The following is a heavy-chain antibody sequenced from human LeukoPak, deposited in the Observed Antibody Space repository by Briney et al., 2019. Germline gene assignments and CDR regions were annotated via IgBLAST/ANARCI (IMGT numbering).Heavy chain of an antibody. J-gene: IGHJ4*02. CDR2: ISYDGSNK. V-gene: IGHV3-30*04. CDR3: ARDGGSVVTAWGENFDY. CDR1: GFTFSSYA. Sequence: GRSLRLSCAASGFTFSSYAMHWVRQAPGKGLAWVAVISYDGSNKYYADSVKGRFTISRDNSKNTLYLQMNSLRAEDTAVYYCARDGGSVVTAWGENFDYWGQGTLVTVSS. D-gene: IGHD2-21*02.